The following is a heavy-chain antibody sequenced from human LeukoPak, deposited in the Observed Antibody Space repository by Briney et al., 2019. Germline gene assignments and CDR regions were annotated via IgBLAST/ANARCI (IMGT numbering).Heavy chain of an antibody. CDR2: ISGSGGST. CDR3: AKDRLYCSGGSCPEYYFDY. D-gene: IGHD2-15*01. CDR1: GFTFSSYA. Sequence: PGGPLRLSCAASGFTFSSYAMSWVRQAPGKGLEWVSAISGSGGSTYYADSVKGRFTISRDNSKNTLYLQMNSLRAEDTAVYYCAKDRLYCSGGSCPEYYFDYWGQGTLVTVSS. J-gene: IGHJ4*02. V-gene: IGHV3-23*01.